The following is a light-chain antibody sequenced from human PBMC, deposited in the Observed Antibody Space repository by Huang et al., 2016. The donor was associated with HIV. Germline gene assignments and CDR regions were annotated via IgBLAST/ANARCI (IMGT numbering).Light chain of an antibody. CDR1: QSVGSK. V-gene: IGKV3-15*01. J-gene: IGKJ5*01. CDR2: GAS. CDR3: QQYNNWPPIT. Sequence: ETVMTQSPATLSVSPGERATLSCRASQSVGSKLAWYQQKPGEAPRLLIYGASTSATGIAARFSGSGSGTEFTLTIASLQSEDSAVYYCQQYNNWPPITFGQGTRVEIK.